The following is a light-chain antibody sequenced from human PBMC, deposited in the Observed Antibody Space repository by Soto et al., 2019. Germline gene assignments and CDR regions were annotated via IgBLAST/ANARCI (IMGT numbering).Light chain of an antibody. CDR1: QSVSSY. CDR3: QQRSNWIT. V-gene: IGKV3-11*01. J-gene: IGKJ5*01. CDR2: DAS. Sequence: EIVLTQSPATLSLSPGERATLSCRASQSVSSYLAWYKQQPGQAPRLLIYDASNRATGIPARFSGSGSGTDFTITISSLEPEDFAVYYCQQRSNWITFGQGTRLEIK.